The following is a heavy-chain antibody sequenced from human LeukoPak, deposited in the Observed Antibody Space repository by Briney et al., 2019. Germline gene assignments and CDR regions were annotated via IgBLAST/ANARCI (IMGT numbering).Heavy chain of an antibody. J-gene: IGHJ5*02. Sequence: PGGSLRLSCAASGFTFDDYAMHWVRLAPGKGLEWVSGITWNSNNIGYADSVKGRFTISRDNAKNSLYLQMNSLRAEDTALYYCTNLPAWGQGTPVTVSS. CDR3: TNLPA. CDR2: ITWNSNNI. CDR1: GFTFDDYA. V-gene: IGHV3-9*01.